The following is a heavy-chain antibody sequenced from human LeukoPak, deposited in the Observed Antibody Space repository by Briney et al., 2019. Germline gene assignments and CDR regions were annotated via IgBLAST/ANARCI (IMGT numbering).Heavy chain of an antibody. CDR3: AASASYPNFAFDI. Sequence: SVKVYCEASGFTFTSSAMQWVRQARGQRLEWIGWIVVGSGNTNYAQKFQERVTITRDMSTSTAYMELSRLRSEDTAVYYCAASASYPNFAFDIWGQGTMVAVSS. V-gene: IGHV1-58*02. CDR2: IVVGSGNT. J-gene: IGHJ3*02. CDR1: GFTFTSSA. D-gene: IGHD1-26*01.